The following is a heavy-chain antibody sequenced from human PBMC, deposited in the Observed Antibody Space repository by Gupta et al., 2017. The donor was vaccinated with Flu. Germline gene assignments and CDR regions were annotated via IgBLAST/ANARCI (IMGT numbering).Heavy chain of an antibody. CDR1: GFTFTDYH. Sequence: QVQLVQSGAEVKKPGASMKVSCKASGFTFTDYHIHWMRQAPGQGLEWMGWINLSSGGTNFAQKFQGRVTRARDTSIRTAYMDMASLRSDDTAVYFCARPSVPNTSGWFVFDSWGQGTLITVSS. D-gene: IGHD6-19*01. J-gene: IGHJ4*02. V-gene: IGHV1-2*02. CDR2: INLSSGGT. CDR3: ARPSVPNTSGWFVFDS.